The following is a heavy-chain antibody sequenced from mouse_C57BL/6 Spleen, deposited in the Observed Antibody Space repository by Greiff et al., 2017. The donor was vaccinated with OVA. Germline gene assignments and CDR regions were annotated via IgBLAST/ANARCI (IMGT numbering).Heavy chain of an antibody. CDR2: IYPGDGDT. D-gene: IGHD1-1*01. Sequence: QVQLKESGPELVKPGASVKISCKASGYAFSSSWMNWVKQRPGKGLEWIGRIYPGDGDTNYNGKFKGKATLTADKSSSTAYMQLSSLTSEDSAVYFCARTATVVAPHSYFDVWGTGTTVTVSS. J-gene: IGHJ1*03. CDR3: ARTATVVAPHSYFDV. V-gene: IGHV1-82*01. CDR1: GYAFSSSW.